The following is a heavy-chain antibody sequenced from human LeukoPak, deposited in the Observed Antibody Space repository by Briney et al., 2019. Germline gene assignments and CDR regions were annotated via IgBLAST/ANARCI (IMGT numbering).Heavy chain of an antibody. V-gene: IGHV3-23*01. CDR1: GFTFSSYA. CDR2: ISGSGTST. CDR3: ARGKGIAVSSFDS. J-gene: IGHJ4*02. Sequence: GGSLRLSCAASGFTFSSYAMSWVRQAPGKGLEWVSGISGSGTSTYYADSVKGRFTISRDNSKNTMSLQMNSLRAEDTALNYCARGKGIAVSSFDSWGQGTLVTVSS. D-gene: IGHD6-19*01.